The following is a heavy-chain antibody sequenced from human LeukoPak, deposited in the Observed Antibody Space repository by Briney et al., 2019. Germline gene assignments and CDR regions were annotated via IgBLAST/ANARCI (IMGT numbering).Heavy chain of an antibody. CDR3: ARVQDPALRYFDY. CDR2: IYYSGST. D-gene: IGHD1-1*01. Sequence: SETLSLTXTVSGGSISSGDYYWSWIRQPPGKGLEWIGYIYYSGSTYYNPSLKSRVTISVDTSKNQFSLKLSSVTAADTAVYYCARVQDPALRYFDYWGQGTLVTVSS. J-gene: IGHJ4*02. V-gene: IGHV4-30-4*08. CDR1: GGSISSGDYY.